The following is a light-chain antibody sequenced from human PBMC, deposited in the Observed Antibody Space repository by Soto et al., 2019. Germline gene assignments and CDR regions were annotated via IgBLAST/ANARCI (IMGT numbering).Light chain of an antibody. CDR1: QGLVLSDGNTY. J-gene: IGKJ1*01. V-gene: IGKV2-30*01. CDR2: TSS. Sequence: DVVMTQSPLSLPVPLGQPASISSRSSQGLVLSDGNTYLSWFHQRPGQSPRRLIYTSSDRASGVPDRFSGSGSGTDVTLRVSGLEADDVGVYYCMQSAHLPWTFGPGPKVEV. CDR3: MQSAHLPWT.